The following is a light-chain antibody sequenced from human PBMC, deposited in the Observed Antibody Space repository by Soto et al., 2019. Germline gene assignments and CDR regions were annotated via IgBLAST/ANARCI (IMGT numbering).Light chain of an antibody. CDR2: YKSDSDK. Sequence: QSVLTQPSSLSASPGASASLTCTLRSGINVGTYNIYWYQQKPRSPPQYLLRYKSDSDKQQGSGVPSRFSGSKDASANAGILLISGLQSDDEADYYCMIWHSSAVIFGGGTKLTVL. CDR1: SGINVGTYN. V-gene: IGLV5-45*03. CDR3: MIWHSSAVI. J-gene: IGLJ2*01.